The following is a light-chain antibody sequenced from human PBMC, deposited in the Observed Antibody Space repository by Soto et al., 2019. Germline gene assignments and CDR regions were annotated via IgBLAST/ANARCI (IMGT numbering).Light chain of an antibody. CDR1: ESVRNNS. Sequence: ELVLTQSPGTLSLSPGERATLSCRASESVRNNSLAWYQQHPGQAPRLLIFGASSRATGIPERFTGSGSGADFSLTISRLEPEDSAVYFCHHYGYGADTFGQGTKLEIK. J-gene: IGKJ2*01. V-gene: IGKV3-20*01. CDR3: HHYGYGADT. CDR2: GAS.